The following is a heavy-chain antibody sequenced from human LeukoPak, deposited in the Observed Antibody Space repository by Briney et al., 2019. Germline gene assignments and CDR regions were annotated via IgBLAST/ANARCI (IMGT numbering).Heavy chain of an antibody. Sequence: GGSLRLSCAASGFTFDDYAMHWVRQPPGKGLEWVSHISEDGGIKYYADSVKGGFTISRENSKKSLYLQLYRLRTEDNALYYSARAYSSWSWDYFDYWGQGTLVTVSS. CDR2: ISEDGGIK. CDR1: GFTFDDYA. J-gene: IGHJ4*02. CDR3: ARAYSSWSWDYFDY. V-gene: IGHV3-43*02. D-gene: IGHD6-13*01.